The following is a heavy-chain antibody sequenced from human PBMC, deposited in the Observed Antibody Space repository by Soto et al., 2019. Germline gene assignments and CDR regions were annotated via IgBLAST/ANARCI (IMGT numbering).Heavy chain of an antibody. CDR1: GGSFSGYY. V-gene: IGHV4-34*01. CDR3: ARGLPGPGLHYYDSSGYYRGAFDI. Sequence: QVQLQQWGAGLLKPSETLSLTCAVYGGSFSGYYWSWIRQPPGKGLEWIGEINHSGSTNYNPSLKSRVTISVDTSKNQFSLQLSSVTAADTAVYYCARGLPGPGLHYYDSSGYYRGAFDIWGQGTMVTVSS. CDR2: INHSGST. J-gene: IGHJ3*02. D-gene: IGHD3-22*01.